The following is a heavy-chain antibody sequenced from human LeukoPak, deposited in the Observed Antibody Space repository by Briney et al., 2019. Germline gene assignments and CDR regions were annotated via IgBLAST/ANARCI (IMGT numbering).Heavy chain of an antibody. CDR2: INWNGDSP. D-gene: IGHD3-10*02. V-gene: IGHV3-20*04. CDR3: ARAGRKSRGVDLVRKKETGYYYYMDV. CDR1: GFTFEDYA. Sequence: GGSLRLSCEVSGFTFEDYAMSWVRQIPGKGLEWVSGINWNGDSPAYSDSVKGRFTISRDNAKNSLYLQMNSLRAEDTAVYYCARAGRKSRGVDLVRKKETGYYYYMDVWGKGTTVTVSS. J-gene: IGHJ6*03.